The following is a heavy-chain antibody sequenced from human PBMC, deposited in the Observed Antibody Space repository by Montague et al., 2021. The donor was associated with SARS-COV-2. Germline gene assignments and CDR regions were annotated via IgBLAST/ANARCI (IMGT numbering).Heavy chain of an antibody. CDR3: ARAQNTCFIANCVNYFDV. CDR2: VHYTGST. V-gene: IGHV4-59*01. Sequence: SETLSLTCEVSGGSMSGYYWTWIRQSPGKGLEWIGYVHYTGSTKYNPSLKTRVSPSLDTPKNHFSLHLSSVTAADTATYFCARAQNTCFIANCVNYFDVWGLGALVTVSS. CDR1: GGSMSGYY. J-gene: IGHJ4*02. D-gene: IGHD1-1*01.